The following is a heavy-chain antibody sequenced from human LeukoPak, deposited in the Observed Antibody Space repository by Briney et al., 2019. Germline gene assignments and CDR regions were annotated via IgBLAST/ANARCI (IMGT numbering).Heavy chain of an antibody. V-gene: IGHV3-23*01. CDR1: GVTFSSYC. CDR3: ARSGSYSPRYYFDY. Sequence: PGGSLRLSCAASGVTFSSYCMSWVRQAPGKGLEWVSGNSGSGGRTDYADSVKGRFTISRDNSKSTLYLQMNSLGVEDTAVYYCARSGSYSPRYYFDYWGQGTLVTVYS. J-gene: IGHJ4*02. CDR2: NSGSGGRT. D-gene: IGHD3-10*01.